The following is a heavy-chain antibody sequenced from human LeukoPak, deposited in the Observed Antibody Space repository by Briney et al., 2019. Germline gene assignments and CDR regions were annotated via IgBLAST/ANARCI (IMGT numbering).Heavy chain of an antibody. D-gene: IGHD2-21*02. CDR3: ARGFVLGAAKNYFDY. Sequence: GGSLRLSCAASGFTFTNYALHWVRQAPGKGLEWVAVIPYDGTNKYYADSVKGRFTISRDNSKNTLSLQMNSLRAEDTALYYCARGFVLGAAKNYFDYWGQGALVTVSS. CDR2: IPYDGTNK. V-gene: IGHV3-30-3*01. CDR1: GFTFTNYA. J-gene: IGHJ4*02.